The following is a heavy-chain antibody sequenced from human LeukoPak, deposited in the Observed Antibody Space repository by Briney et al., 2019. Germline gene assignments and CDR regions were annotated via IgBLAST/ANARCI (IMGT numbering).Heavy chain of an antibody. V-gene: IGHV1-18*01. CDR3: ASYIENGGDCGGDCYWHDAFDI. CDR2: ISAYNGNT. D-gene: IGHD2-21*01. Sequence: GASVKVSCKASGYTFTSYGISWVRQAPGQGLEWMGWISAYNGNTNYAQKLQGRVTITADKSTSTAYMELSSLRSEDTAVYYCASYIENGGDCGGDCYWHDAFDIWGQGTMVTVSS. CDR1: GYTFTSYG. J-gene: IGHJ3*02.